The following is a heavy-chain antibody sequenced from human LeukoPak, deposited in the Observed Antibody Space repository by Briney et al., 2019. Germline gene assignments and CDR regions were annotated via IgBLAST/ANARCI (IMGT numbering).Heavy chain of an antibody. D-gene: IGHD3-22*01. CDR3: ARESHYDSSGYLQYYFDY. Sequence: SETLSLTCAVYGGSFSGYYWSWIRQPPGKGLEWIGEINHSESNNYNPSLTSRVTISVDTSKNQFSLKLSSVTAADTAVYYCARESHYDSSGYLQYYFDYWGQGTLVTVSS. V-gene: IGHV4-34*01. J-gene: IGHJ4*02. CDR1: GGSFSGYY. CDR2: INHSESN.